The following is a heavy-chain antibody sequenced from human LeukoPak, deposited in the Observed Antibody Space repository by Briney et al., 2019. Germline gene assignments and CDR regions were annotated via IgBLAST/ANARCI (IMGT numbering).Heavy chain of an antibody. CDR1: GASIGSGDYY. Sequence: PETLSLTCTVSGASIGSGDYYWGWMRQSLGKGLEWIGTIYYSGSTNYNPSLKSRVTISVDTSENQFSLRLSSVTATDTAVYYCVRRGQRLNPGLYYFDYWGQGTLVTVSS. D-gene: IGHD6-25*01. CDR2: IYYSGST. CDR3: VRRGQRLNPGLYYFDY. J-gene: IGHJ4*02. V-gene: IGHV4-39*01.